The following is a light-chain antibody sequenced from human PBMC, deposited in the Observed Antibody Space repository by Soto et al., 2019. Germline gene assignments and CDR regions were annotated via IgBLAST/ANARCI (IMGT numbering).Light chain of an antibody. J-gene: IGKJ1*01. V-gene: IGKV3-11*01. CDR2: DAS. Sequence: EILLRQSPATLSLCPGXRATLSCLASERLSSYLGWYQEKPDQAPRVLLYDASNRATGSPPRFSGSGSATDFTPPISSLEPEDFAVYYCQQRTDWPWTFGQGTKVDIK. CDR3: QQRTDWPWT. CDR1: ERLSSY.